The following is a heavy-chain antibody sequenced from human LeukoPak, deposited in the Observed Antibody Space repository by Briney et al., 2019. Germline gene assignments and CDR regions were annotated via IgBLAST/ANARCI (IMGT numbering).Heavy chain of an antibody. Sequence: GGSLRLSCAASGFTVSSNYLSWVRQAPGKGLEWVSVIYSGGSTSYADSVKGRFTISGDNSKNTLYLQMNSLRAEDTAVYYCARGPNYYDSSGYPIPFDYWGQGTLVTVSS. CDR2: IYSGGST. V-gene: IGHV3-66*01. CDR1: GFTVSSNY. CDR3: ARGPNYYDSSGYPIPFDY. J-gene: IGHJ4*02. D-gene: IGHD3-22*01.